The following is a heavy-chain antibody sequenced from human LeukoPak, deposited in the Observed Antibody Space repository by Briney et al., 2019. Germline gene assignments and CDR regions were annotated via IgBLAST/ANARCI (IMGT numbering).Heavy chain of an antibody. V-gene: IGHV3-23*01. J-gene: IGHJ4*02. CDR3: AKRDYYDNSGYAPLFDQ. Sequence: SGGSLRLSCVASGFTFSGYAMSWVRQAPGKGLQWVTGITGNGESTYYIDSVKGRFTISRDNSKNTLYVQMNNLRAEDTALYYCAKRDYYDNSGYAPLFDQWGQGTLVTVSS. CDR1: GFTFSGYA. D-gene: IGHD3-22*01. CDR2: ITGNGEST.